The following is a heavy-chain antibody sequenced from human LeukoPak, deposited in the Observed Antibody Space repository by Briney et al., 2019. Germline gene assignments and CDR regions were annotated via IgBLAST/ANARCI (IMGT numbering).Heavy chain of an antibody. Sequence: GGSLRLSCAASGFTVSSNYMSWVRQAPGKGLEWVSVIYSGGSTYYADSVKGRFTISRDNSKNTLYLQMNSLRAEDTAVYYCARAHLTYYYDSSGYYDDAFDIWGQGTMVTVSS. V-gene: IGHV3-53*01. CDR2: IYSGGST. CDR3: ARAHLTYYYDSSGYYDDAFDI. CDR1: GFTVSSNY. J-gene: IGHJ3*02. D-gene: IGHD3-22*01.